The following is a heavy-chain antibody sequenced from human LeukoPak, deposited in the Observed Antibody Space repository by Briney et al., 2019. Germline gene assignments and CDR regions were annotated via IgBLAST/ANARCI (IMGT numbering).Heavy chain of an antibody. J-gene: IGHJ4*02. CDR3: ARPIVGDFPFDY. CDR1: GFTFSSYN. Sequence: GGSLRLSCAASGFTFSSYNTNWVRQAPGKGLEWISYITTSGGTIYYADSVKGRFTISRDNAKNSLYLQMNSLRDEDTAVYYCARPIVGDFPFDYWGQGTLVTVSS. D-gene: IGHD1-26*01. V-gene: IGHV3-48*02. CDR2: ITTSGGTI.